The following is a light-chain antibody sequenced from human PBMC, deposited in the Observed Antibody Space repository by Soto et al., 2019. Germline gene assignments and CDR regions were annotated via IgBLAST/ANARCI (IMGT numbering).Light chain of an antibody. CDR1: SSDIGIYKY. J-gene: IGLJ1*01. Sequence: QSALTQPASVSGSPGQSIAISCTGSSSDIGIYKYVSWYQQHPGKVPKLIIYEVTNRPSGVSNRFSGSKSGNTASLTISGLQAEDEADYYCGSYTTSSTRVFGPGTKVTVL. V-gene: IGLV2-14*01. CDR3: GSYTTSSTRV. CDR2: EVT.